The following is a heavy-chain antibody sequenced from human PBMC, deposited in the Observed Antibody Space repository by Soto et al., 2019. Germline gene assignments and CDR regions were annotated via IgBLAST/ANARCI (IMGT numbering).Heavy chain of an antibody. CDR2: IYPGDSDT. CDR1: GYKVSTWHNFTSYW. V-gene: IGHV5-51*01. CDR3: ARHQGISLSDRMGV. J-gene: IGHJ6*02. Sequence: GESLKISCMGSGYKVSTWHNFTSYWIAWVRQMPGEGLEWMGIIYPGDSDTRYSPSFQGQVTISADKSINTAYLQWSSLKASDTAIYYCARHQGISLSDRMGVWGQGTTVTVSS.